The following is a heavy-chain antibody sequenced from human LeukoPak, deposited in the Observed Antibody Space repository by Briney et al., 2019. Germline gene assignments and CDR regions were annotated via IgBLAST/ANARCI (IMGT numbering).Heavy chain of an antibody. CDR1: GFTFSDYY. J-gene: IGHJ4*02. CDR3: ARENFWSGYYPSDY. CDR2: ISSSSSTI. Sequence: GGSLRLSCAASGFTFSDYYMSWIREAPGKGLEWVSYISSSSSTIYYADSVKGRFTISRDNAKNSLYLQMNSLRAEDTAVYYCARENFWSGYYPSDYWGQGTLVTVSS. D-gene: IGHD3-3*01. V-gene: IGHV3-11*04.